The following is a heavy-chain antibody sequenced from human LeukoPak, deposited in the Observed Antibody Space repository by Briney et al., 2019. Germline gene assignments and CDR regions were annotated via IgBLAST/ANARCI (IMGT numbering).Heavy chain of an antibody. J-gene: IGHJ4*02. Sequence: PSETRSLTCSVSRGSISSLYWSWIRQPPGKGLEWIGYIYYTGSTNYNPSLKSRVTMFVDMSKNQFSLRLSSVTAADTAAYYCSRERAYSSSSTFDYWGQGTLVTVSS. CDR2: IYYTGST. CDR1: RGSISSLY. D-gene: IGHD6-6*01. V-gene: IGHV4-59*12. CDR3: SRERAYSSSSTFDY.